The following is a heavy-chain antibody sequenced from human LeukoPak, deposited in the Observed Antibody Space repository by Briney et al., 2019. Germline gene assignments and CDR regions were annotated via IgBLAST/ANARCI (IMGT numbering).Heavy chain of an antibody. CDR1: GYTFTDYY. D-gene: IGHD2-2*02. J-gene: IGHJ4*02. V-gene: IGHV1-2*02. Sequence: ASVKVSCKASGYTFTDYYMHWVRQAPGQGLEGMGWINPNSGGTNYAQKFQGRVTMTRDTSISTAYMELSRLRSDDTAVYYCARGGRYCSSTSCYTEGFDYWGQGTLVTVSS. CDR2: INPNSGGT. CDR3: ARGGRYCSSTSCYTEGFDY.